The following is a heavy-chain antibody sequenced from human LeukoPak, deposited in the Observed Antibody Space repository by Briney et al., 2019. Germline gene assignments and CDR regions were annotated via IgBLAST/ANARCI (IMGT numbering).Heavy chain of an antibody. CDR2: IVPIFGTA. Sequence: GASVKVSCKASGGTSSSYAISWVRQAPGQGLEWMGGIVPIFGTANYAQKFQGRVTITADKSTSTAYMELSSLRSEDTAVYYCARSGYSNHNWFDPWGQGTLVTVSS. V-gene: IGHV1-69*06. CDR1: GGTSSSYA. D-gene: IGHD6-13*01. CDR3: ARSGYSNHNWFDP. J-gene: IGHJ5*02.